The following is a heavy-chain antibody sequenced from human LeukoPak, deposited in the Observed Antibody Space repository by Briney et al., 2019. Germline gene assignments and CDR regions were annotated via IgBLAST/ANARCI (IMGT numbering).Heavy chain of an antibody. D-gene: IGHD1-7*01. V-gene: IGHV1-69*05. Sequence: ASVKVSCKASGGTFISYAISWVRQAPGQGLEWMGGIIPIFGTANYAQKFQGRVTITTDESTSTAYMELSSLRSEDTAVYYRARDQLELRGNWFDPWGQGTLVTVPS. CDR3: ARDQLELRGNWFDP. J-gene: IGHJ5*02. CDR2: IIPIFGTA. CDR1: GGTFISYA.